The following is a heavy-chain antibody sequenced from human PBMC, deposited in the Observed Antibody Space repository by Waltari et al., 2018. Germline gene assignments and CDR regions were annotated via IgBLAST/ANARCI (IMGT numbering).Heavy chain of an antibody. CDR3: ARTLEKTYAGWYFDS. CDR2: IYASWSP. J-gene: IGHJ4*02. CDR1: GDSIRSNNFY. D-gene: IGHD2-2*01. V-gene: IGHV4-61*02. Sequence: QVQLQESGPRLVKPSETLSLTCSVSGDSIRSNNFYWSWVRQPAGRGLEWIGRIYASWSPTHHPHLKGRVTLSVDTSKNQFSLRLTSVTAADSALYFCARTLEKTYAGWYFDSWGQGTRVTVSS.